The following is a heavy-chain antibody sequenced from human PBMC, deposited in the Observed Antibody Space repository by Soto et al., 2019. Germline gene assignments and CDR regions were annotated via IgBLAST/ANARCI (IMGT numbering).Heavy chain of an antibody. V-gene: IGHV4-61*01. Sequence: SETLSLTCTVSGGSVSSGSYYWSWIRQPPGKGLEWIGYIYYSGSTNYNPSLKSRVTISVDTSKNQFSLKLSSVTAADTAVYYCAIGRYYYCSGIYFAPALYNWLDPWGQGTLVTDS. CDR2: IYYSGST. D-gene: IGHD3-10*01. J-gene: IGHJ5*02. CDR3: AIGRYYYCSGIYFAPALYNWLDP. CDR1: GGSVSSGSYY.